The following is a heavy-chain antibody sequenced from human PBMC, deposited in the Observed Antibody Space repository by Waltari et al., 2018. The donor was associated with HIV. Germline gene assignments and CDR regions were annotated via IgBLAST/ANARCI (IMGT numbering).Heavy chain of an antibody. V-gene: IGHV4-39*01. CDR1: GDSVSSNSYY. Sequence: QLQLQESGPGLVKPSETLSRTCTLSGDSVSSNSYYWGWTRQPPGKGLEWFGIVYYSGRTYYNPSLKSRVTISADTSKNQFSLKLSSLTATDTAVYYCARLLAYCAGDCWYFDLWGRGTLVTVSS. CDR3: ARLLAYCAGDCWYFDL. CDR2: VYYSGRT. J-gene: IGHJ2*01. D-gene: IGHD2-21*02.